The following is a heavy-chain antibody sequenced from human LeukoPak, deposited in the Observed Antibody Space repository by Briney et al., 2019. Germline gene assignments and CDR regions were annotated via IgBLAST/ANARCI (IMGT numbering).Heavy chain of an antibody. D-gene: IGHD2/OR15-2a*01. V-gene: IGHV4-59*12. Sequence: PSETLSLTCTVSGGSISSYYWSWIRQPPGKGLEWIGYIYYSGSTNYNPSLKGRVTISVDKSKNQFSLKLSSVTAADTAVYYCARDGTTKPNYYYMDVWGKGTTVTVSS. CDR2: IYYSGST. CDR1: GGSISSYY. J-gene: IGHJ6*03. CDR3: ARDGTTKPNYYYMDV.